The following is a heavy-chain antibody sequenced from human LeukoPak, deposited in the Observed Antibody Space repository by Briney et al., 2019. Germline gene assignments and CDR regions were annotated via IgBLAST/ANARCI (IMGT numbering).Heavy chain of an antibody. D-gene: IGHD3-16*01. CDR3: ARKASLGFDY. Sequence: PSETLSLTCAVFGDSISSDNWWSWVRQPSGKGLEWIGDIYHSGYTTYNPSLNSRVTMSVDKSMNHFSLKVTSLTAADTAVYYCARKASLGFDYWGQGTLVTVSS. CDR1: GDSISSDNW. V-gene: IGHV4-4*02. CDR2: IYHSGYT. J-gene: IGHJ4*02.